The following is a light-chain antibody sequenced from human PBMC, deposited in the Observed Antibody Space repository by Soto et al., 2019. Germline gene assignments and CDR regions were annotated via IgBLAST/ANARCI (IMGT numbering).Light chain of an antibody. V-gene: IGLV2-14*03. CDR3: TSWTTSTTMI. Sequence: QSVLTQPASVSGSPGQSITISCTGTSSDIGAYNFVSWYQQHPGKAPKLMLYDVNIRPSGVSNRFSGSKSGNTASLTISGLQADDDADYYCTSWTTSTTMIFGGGTKLTVL. J-gene: IGLJ2*01. CDR2: DVN. CDR1: SSDIGAYNF.